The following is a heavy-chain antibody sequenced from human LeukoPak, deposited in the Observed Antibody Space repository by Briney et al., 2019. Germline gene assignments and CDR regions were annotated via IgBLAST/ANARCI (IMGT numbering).Heavy chain of an antibody. CDR2: ISSSGSTI. V-gene: IGHV3-11*01. D-gene: IGHD5-12*01. CDR3: ARGVVATSGYNWFDP. CDR1: GFTFSDYC. Sequence: PGGSLRLSCAASGFTFSDYCMSWIRQAPGKGLEWVSYISSSGSTIYYADSVKGRFTISRDNAKNSLYLQMNSLRAEDTAVYYCARGVVATSGYNWFDPWGQGTLVTVSS. J-gene: IGHJ5*02.